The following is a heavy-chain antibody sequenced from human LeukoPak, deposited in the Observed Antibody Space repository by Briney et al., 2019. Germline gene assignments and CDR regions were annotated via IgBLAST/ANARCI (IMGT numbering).Heavy chain of an antibody. CDR2: IYHSGST. J-gene: IGHJ4*02. Sequence: PSETLSLTCAVSGYSISSGYDWGGIRPPPGKGLEWIGNIYHSGSTYYNPSLKSRVTISVDTSKNQFSLKLSSVPAADTAVYYCARDNARALFDYWGQGTLVTVSS. CDR1: GYSISSGYD. CDR3: ARDNARALFDY. D-gene: IGHD5-24*01. V-gene: IGHV4-38-2*02.